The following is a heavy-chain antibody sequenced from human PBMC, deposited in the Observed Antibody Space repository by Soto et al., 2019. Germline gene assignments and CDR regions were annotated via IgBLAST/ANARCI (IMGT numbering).Heavy chain of an antibody. CDR1: GGSISSYY. CDR2: VHHSWGS. CDR3: ARQGFGPLHGLVDV. D-gene: IGHD3-10*01. J-gene: IGHJ6*02. V-gene: IGHV4-59*08. Sequence: QVQLQESGPGLVKPSETLSLSCTVSGGSISSYYWSWFRQSPGQRMEWIGYVHHSWGSSYNPSLQSRVAMSRDASKSQFSLKVTCVTATDAALYYCARQGFGPLHGLVDVWGQGTTVTVSS.